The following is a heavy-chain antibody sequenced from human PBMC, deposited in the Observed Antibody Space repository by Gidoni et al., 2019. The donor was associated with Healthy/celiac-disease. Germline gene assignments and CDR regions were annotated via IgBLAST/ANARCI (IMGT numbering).Heavy chain of an antibody. J-gene: IGHJ6*02. CDR3: ARVGGYCSGGSCYLYYYGMDV. V-gene: IGHV4-59*01. CDR2: IYYSGST. Sequence: SLTCTVSGGSISSYYWSWIRQPPGKGLEWIGYIYYSGSTNYNPSLKSRVTISVDTSKNQFSLKLSSVTAADTAVYYCARVGGYCSGGSCYLYYYGMDVWGQGTTVTVSS. CDR1: GGSISSYY. D-gene: IGHD2-15*01.